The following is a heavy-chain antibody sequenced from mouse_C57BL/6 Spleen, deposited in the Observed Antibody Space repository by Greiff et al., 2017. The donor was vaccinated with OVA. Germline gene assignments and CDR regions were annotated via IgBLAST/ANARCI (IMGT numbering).Heavy chain of an antibody. CDR1: GFTFSSYA. CDR2: ISDGGSYT. D-gene: IGHD2-3*01. V-gene: IGHV5-4*03. J-gene: IGHJ2*01. Sequence: EVKVVESGGGLVKPGGSLKLSCAASGFTFSSYAMSWVRQTPEKRLEWVATISDGGSYTYYPDNVKGRFTISRDNAKNNLYLQMSHLKSEDTAMYYCARGDDGYSSDYWGQGTTLTVSS. CDR3: ARGDDGYSSDY.